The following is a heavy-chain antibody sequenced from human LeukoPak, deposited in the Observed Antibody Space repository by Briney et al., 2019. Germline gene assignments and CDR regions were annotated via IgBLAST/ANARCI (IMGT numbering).Heavy chain of an antibody. V-gene: IGHV4-59*01. CDR2: IYYSGST. D-gene: IGHD5/OR15-5a*01. Sequence: PSETLSLTCTVSGGSISSYYWSRIRQPPGKGLEWIGYIYYSGSTNYNPSLKSRVTISVDTSKNQFSLKLSSVTAADTAVYYCARVVYDAFDIWGQGTMVTVSS. J-gene: IGHJ3*02. CDR3: ARVVYDAFDI. CDR1: GGSISSYY.